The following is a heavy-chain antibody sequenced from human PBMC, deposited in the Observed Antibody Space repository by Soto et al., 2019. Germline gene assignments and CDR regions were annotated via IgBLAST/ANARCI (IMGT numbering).Heavy chain of an antibody. CDR1: GFTFSSYA. CDR2: ISYDGSNK. J-gene: IGHJ3*02. Sequence: GGSLRLSCAASGFTFSSYAMHWVRQAPGKGLEWVAVISYDGSNKYYADSVKGRFTISRDNSKNTLYLQMNSLRAEDTAVYYCANCLLFDGDDAFDIWGQGTMVTVSS. V-gene: IGHV3-30-3*01. CDR3: ANCLLFDGDDAFDI. D-gene: IGHD1-26*01.